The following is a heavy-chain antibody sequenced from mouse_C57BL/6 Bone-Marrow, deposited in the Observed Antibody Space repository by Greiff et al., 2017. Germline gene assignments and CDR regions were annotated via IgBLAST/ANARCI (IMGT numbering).Heavy chain of an antibody. Sequence: QVQLQQPGAELVKPGASVKLSCKASGYTFTSYWMQWVKQRPGKGLEWIGELDPSDSYTNYNQKFKGKATLTVDTSSSTAYMQLSSLTSEDSAVYYCAPYYYGSSYEGAMDYWGQGTSVTVSS. J-gene: IGHJ4*01. CDR3: APYYYGSSYEGAMDY. CDR1: GYTFTSYW. CDR2: LDPSDSYT. D-gene: IGHD1-1*01. V-gene: IGHV1-50*01.